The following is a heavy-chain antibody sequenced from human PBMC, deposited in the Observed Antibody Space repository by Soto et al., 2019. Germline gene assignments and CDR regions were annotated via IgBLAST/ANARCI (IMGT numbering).Heavy chain of an antibody. J-gene: IGHJ4*02. CDR1: DFSLTTFGVG. V-gene: IGHV2-5*01. CDR3: AHTHDFWSGSYPGFEY. Sequence: SGPTLVNPTQTLTMTCTFSDFSLTTFGVGVGWIRQPPGKALEWLALIYWNDDKRYSPSLKSRLTITKDTSKNQVVLTMTNMDPVDTATYYCAHTHDFWSGSYPGFEYLGQGTLVIVSS. CDR2: IYWNDDK. D-gene: IGHD3-3*01.